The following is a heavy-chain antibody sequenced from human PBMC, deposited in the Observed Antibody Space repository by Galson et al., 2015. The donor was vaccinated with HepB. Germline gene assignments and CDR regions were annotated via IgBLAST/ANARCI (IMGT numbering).Heavy chain of an antibody. CDR2: INPSGGST. CDR1: GYTFTSYY. D-gene: IGHD3-10*01. CDR3: ARSYGSGSDSYYGMEV. Sequence: SVKVSCKASGYTFTSYYMHWVRQAPGQGLEWMGIINPSGGSTTYAQKFQGRVTMTRDTSTGTVHMELSSLRSEDTAVYYCARSYGSGSDSYYGMEVWGQGTTVTVSS. J-gene: IGHJ6*02. V-gene: IGHV1-46*03.